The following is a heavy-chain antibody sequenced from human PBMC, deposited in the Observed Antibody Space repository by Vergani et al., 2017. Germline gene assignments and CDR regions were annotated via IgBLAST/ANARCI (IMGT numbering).Heavy chain of an antibody. V-gene: IGHV5-51*01. D-gene: IGHD3-10*01. CDR1: GYIFSNFW. CDR3: ASGGHGSENGGALQL. CDR2: IYPGDSEV. Sequence: EKQLVQSGSETTKPGESLKISCQAFGYIFSNFWIGWVRQRPGRGLEWMGTIYPGDSEVKSNPTFRGQVIFSVDTSVNTAYLQWRSLQASDTATYFCASGGHGSENGGALQLWGQGTNITVSS. J-gene: IGHJ3*01.